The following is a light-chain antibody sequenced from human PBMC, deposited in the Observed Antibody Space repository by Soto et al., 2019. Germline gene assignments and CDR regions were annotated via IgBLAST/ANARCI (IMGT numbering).Light chain of an antibody. J-gene: IGKJ5*01. V-gene: IGKV1-33*01. CDR3: QQYDNLPLT. Sequence: DMQRTQSPSSLSAAVGDRVTITCQASRYITNSLHWFQQKPGKAPKLLIYDASILQAGVPSRFSGSGSGIDFTFTISSLQPEDIATYYCQQYDNLPLTFGGGTRLEI. CDR1: RYITNS. CDR2: DAS.